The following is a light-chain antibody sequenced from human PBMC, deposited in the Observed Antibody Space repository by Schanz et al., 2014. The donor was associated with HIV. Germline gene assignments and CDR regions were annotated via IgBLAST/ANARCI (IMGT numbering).Light chain of an antibody. CDR2: GAS. J-gene: IGKJ2*01. CDR1: QSISYY. Sequence: DIQMTQSPSSLSASVGDRVTITCRASQSISYYLNWYQKKPGKAPKLLIYGASNLQGGVPSRFSGSGSGTDFTLTISSLQPEDSATYYCQQANSFPYTFGQGTNLEIK. V-gene: IGKV1-39*01. CDR3: QQANSFPYT.